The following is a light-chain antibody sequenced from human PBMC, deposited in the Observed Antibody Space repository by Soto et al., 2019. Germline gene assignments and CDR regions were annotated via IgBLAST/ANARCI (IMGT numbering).Light chain of an antibody. V-gene: IGKV3D-15*01. CDR2: RAA. CDR1: QNFXSN. Sequence: IVLTQSASTLSVSLKDSATLPCRASQNFXSNLAWDETKPGQAPSMLXARAANMATGSPARXSGSGSVTDFALPISSLQPEDFANYDFQHYKSDSEAFGQGTKVDI. J-gene: IGKJ1*01. CDR3: QHYKSDSEA.